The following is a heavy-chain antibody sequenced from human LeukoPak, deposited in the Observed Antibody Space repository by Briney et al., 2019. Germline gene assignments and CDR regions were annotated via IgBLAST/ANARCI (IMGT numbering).Heavy chain of an antibody. J-gene: IGHJ4*02. Sequence: GASVKVSCKAFGYTFSSYYMHWVRRAPGQGLEWMGTINPSGGSTRFAQKFQGRISMTRDMSTTTVFMELTSLTPDDTAEYYCARAIAAGGYYFDYWGQGTLVTVSS. CDR1: GYTFSSYY. D-gene: IGHD2-15*01. CDR2: INPSGGST. CDR3: ARAIAAGGYYFDY. V-gene: IGHV1-46*01.